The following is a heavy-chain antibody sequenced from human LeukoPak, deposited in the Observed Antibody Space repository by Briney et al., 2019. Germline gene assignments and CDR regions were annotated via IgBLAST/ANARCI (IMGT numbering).Heavy chain of an antibody. D-gene: IGHD3-3*01. J-gene: IGHJ1*01. CDR2: INHSGSA. CDR3: ASLGPYYDFWSGYFSAEYFQH. Sequence: SETLSLTCAVYGGSFSGYYWSWIRQPPGKGLEWIGEINHSGSANYNPSLKSRVTISVDTSKNQFSLKLSSVTAADTAVYYCASLGPYYDFWSGYFSAEYFQHWGQGTLVTVSS. CDR1: GGSFSGYY. V-gene: IGHV4-34*01.